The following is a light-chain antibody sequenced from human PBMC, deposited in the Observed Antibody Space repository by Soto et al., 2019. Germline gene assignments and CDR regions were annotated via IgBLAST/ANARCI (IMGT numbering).Light chain of an antibody. CDR3: QQSYSTLSIT. Sequence: DIQMTQSPSSLSASVGDRVTITCRASESINRHLNWYQQKPGKARKLLIYAASSLQNGVPSRFSGSGSGTDFTLTISNLQPEDFATYYCQQSYSTLSITFGQGTRLEIK. CDR2: AAS. J-gene: IGKJ5*01. V-gene: IGKV1-39*01. CDR1: ESINRH.